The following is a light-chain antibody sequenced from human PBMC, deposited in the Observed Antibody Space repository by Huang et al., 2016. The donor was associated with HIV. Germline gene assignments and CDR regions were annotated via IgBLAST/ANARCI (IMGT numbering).Light chain of an antibody. V-gene: IGKV2-28*01. CDR2: VGS. Sequence: IVMTQSPLSLPVTPGEPASISCRSSQSLLHSNGYNYLDWYLQKPGRSPQLLIYVGSNRACGVPDRFSGSGSGTDFTLKISRVEAEDVGVYYCMQALHTPLTFGGGTKVEIK. CDR3: MQALHTPLT. J-gene: IGKJ4*01. CDR1: QSLLHSNGYNY.